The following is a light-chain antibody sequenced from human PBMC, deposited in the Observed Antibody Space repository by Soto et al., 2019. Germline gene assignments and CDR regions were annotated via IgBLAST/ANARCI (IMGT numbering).Light chain of an antibody. CDR2: EVT. CDR1: SGDIGSYNR. V-gene: IGLV2-14*01. CDR3: SSYTNINRRACV. J-gene: IGLJ1*01. Sequence: QSVLTQPASVSGSPGQSITISCTGTSGDIGSYNRVSWYQQHPGKAPKLIIYEVTDRPSGVSNRFSGSKSGNTASLTISGLQAEDEDEYYCSSYTNINRRACVFGTGTKLTVL.